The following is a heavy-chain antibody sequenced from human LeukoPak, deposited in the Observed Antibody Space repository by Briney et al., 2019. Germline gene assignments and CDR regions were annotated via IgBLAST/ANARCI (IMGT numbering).Heavy chain of an antibody. CDR2: IYYSGNT. CDR3: ARIVLYSYGQYYYGMDV. J-gene: IGHJ6*02. D-gene: IGHD5-18*01. Sequence: SETLSLTCTVSGGSISSSSYYWGWIRQPPGKGLEWIGSIYYSGNTYYNPSLKSRVTISVDTSKNQFSLKLSSVTAADTAVYYCARIVLYSYGQYYYGMDVWGQGTTVTVSS. CDR1: GGSISSSSYY. V-gene: IGHV4-39*01.